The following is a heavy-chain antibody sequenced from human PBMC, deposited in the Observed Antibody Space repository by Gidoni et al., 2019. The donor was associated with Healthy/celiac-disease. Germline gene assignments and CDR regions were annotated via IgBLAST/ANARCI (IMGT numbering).Heavy chain of an antibody. V-gene: IGHV3-23*01. CDR2: ISGSGGST. Sequence: EVQLLESGGGLVQPWRSLRLSCAASGFTLRSHAMSWVRQAPGQGLEWVTAISGSGGSTYYADSVKGRFTISRDNSKNTLYLQMNSLRAEDTAVYYCAKSLSYDFWSGYSNFDYWGQGTLVTVSS. D-gene: IGHD3-3*01. J-gene: IGHJ4*02. CDR1: GFTLRSHA. CDR3: AKSLSYDFWSGYSNFDY.